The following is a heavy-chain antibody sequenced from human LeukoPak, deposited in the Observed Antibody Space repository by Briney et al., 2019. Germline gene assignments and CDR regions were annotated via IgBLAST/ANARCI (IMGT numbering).Heavy chain of an antibody. CDR1: GFTFSSYG. J-gene: IGHJ5*02. V-gene: IGHV3-30*18. D-gene: IGHD2-15*01. CDR2: ISYDGSNK. Sequence: GGSLRLSCAASGFTFSSYGMHWVRQAPGKGLEWVAVISYDGSNKYYADSVKGRFTISRDNSKNTLYLQMNSLRAEDTAVYYCAKDTTDLVVVAATPTWFDPWGQGTLVTVSS. CDR3: AKDTTDLVVVAATPTWFDP.